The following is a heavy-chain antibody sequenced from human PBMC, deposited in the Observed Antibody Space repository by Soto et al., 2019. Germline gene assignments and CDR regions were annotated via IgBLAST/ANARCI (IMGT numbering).Heavy chain of an antibody. D-gene: IGHD2-15*01. V-gene: IGHV2-5*02. CDR1: GFSLSTNKVG. J-gene: IGHJ6*02. Sequence: QITLKESGPTLVKSTETLTLTCSFSGFSLSTNKVGVGWIRQPPGKALEWLALIYWDEDKRYSPSLKTRLTITKDTSTTEVVLTMTNVDPVDTGTYYCAHKGGRGAGMDVWGQGTTVTVSS. CDR3: AHKGGRGAGMDV. CDR2: IYWDEDK.